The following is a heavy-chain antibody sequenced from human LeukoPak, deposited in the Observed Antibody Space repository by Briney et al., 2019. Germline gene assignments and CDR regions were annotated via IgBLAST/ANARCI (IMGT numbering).Heavy chain of an antibody. V-gene: IGHV3-23*01. CDR1: GFTFSSYA. Sequence: PGGSLRLSCAASGFTFSSYAMTWVRQAPGKGLEWVSTVSDSGGSTYYADSVKGRFTISRDNSKNTLYLQMNSLRAEDTAVYYCAKDPNGGYGFIDFWGQGTLVTASS. CDR2: VSDSGGST. CDR3: AKDPNGGYGFIDF. J-gene: IGHJ4*02. D-gene: IGHD5-12*01.